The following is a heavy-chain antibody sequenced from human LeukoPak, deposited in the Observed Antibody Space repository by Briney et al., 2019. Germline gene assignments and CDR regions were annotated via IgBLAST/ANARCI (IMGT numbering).Heavy chain of an antibody. CDR2: TRNKVNSYTT. J-gene: IGHJ4*02. Sequence: GGSLRLSCAASGFTCSDHYMDWVRQAPGKGLEWVGRTRNKVNSYTTEYAASVKGRFTISSDDSKNSLYLQMNSLKTEDTAVYYCTRRKTFDYWGQGTLVTISS. V-gene: IGHV3-72*01. CDR1: GFTCSDHY. CDR3: TRRKTFDY.